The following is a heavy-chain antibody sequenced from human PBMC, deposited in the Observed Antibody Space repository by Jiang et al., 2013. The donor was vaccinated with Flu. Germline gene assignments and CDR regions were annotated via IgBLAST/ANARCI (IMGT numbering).Heavy chain of an antibody. D-gene: IGHD6-19*01. V-gene: IGHV3-33*01. J-gene: IGHJ4*02. CDR2: IWYDGSNK. Sequence: KGLEWVAVIWYDGSNKYYADSVKGRFTISRDNSKNTLYLQMNSLRAEDTAVYYCAREIAVAGYFDYWGQGTLVTVSS. CDR3: AREIAVAGYFDY.